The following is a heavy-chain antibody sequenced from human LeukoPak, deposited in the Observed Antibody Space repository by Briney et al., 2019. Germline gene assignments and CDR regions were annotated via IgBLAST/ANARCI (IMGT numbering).Heavy chain of an antibody. J-gene: IGHJ4*02. D-gene: IGHD3-10*01. V-gene: IGHV1-18*01. CDR2: ISAYNGIT. CDR1: GYTFTSYG. Sequence: ASVKVSCKASGYTFTSYGISWVRQAPGQGLEWMGWISAYNGITNYAQKLQGRVTMTTDTSTSTAYMELRSLTSDDTAVYYCARDHYRRALWFGGHPLGDYWGQGTLVTVSS. CDR3: ARDHYRRALWFGGHPLGDY.